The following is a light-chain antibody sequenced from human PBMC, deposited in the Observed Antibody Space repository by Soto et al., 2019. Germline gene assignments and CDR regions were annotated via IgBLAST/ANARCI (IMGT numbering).Light chain of an antibody. Sequence: DIVMAQSPDSLAVSLGERATINCKSSQSVLYSSNNKNYLAWYQQKPGQAPRLLIYGASTRATGIPARFSGRGSGTEFTLTISSLQSVDFAIYYCQQYDNWPQTFGQGTKVDIK. CDR3: QQYDNWPQT. J-gene: IGKJ1*01. CDR1: QSVLYSSNNKNY. V-gene: IGKV4-1*01. CDR2: GAS.